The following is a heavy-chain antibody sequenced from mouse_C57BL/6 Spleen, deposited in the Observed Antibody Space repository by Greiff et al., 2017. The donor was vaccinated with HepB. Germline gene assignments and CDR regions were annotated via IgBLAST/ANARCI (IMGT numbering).Heavy chain of an antibody. D-gene: IGHD1-1*01. J-gene: IGHJ2*01. V-gene: IGHV1-4*01. Sequence: VQLQQSGAELARPGTSVKMSCKASGYTFTSYTMHWVKQRPGQGLEWIGYINPSSGYTKYNQKFKDKATLTADKSSSTAYMQLSSLTSEDSAVYYCARGYYGTPDYWGQGTTLTVSS. CDR3: ARGYYGTPDY. CDR2: INPSSGYT. CDR1: GYTFTSYT.